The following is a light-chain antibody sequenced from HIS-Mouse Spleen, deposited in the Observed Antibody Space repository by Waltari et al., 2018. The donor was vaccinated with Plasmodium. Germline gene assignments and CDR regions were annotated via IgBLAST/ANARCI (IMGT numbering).Light chain of an antibody. V-gene: IGKV3-15*01. CDR1: QSVSSN. CDR2: GAS. J-gene: IGKJ3*01. CDR3: QQYNNWSFT. Sequence: EIVMTQSPATLSVSPGERATLSCRASQSVSSNLAWYQQKPGQAPRLLIYGASTRATGIPARFSGSGSWTEFTLTISSLHSEDFAVYYCQQYNNWSFTFGPGTKVDIK.